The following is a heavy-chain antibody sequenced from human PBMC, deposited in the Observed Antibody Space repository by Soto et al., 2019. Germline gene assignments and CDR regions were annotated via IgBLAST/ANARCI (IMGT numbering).Heavy chain of an antibody. CDR1: GGTFSSYT. CDR2: IIPILGIA. D-gene: IGHD3-10*01. Sequence: SVKVSCKASGGTFSSYTISWVRQAPGQGLEWMGRIIPILGIANYAQKFQGRVTITADKSTSTAYMELSSLRSEDTAVYYCGSFYTYVSGIFYADGGQGTLVPVSS. CDR3: GSFYTYVSGIFYAD. J-gene: IGHJ4*02. V-gene: IGHV1-69*02.